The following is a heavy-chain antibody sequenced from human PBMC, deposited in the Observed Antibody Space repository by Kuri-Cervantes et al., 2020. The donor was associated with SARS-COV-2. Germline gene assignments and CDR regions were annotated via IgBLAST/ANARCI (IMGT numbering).Heavy chain of an antibody. CDR1: GYTFTSYD. CDR2: INPNSGGT. J-gene: IGHJ4*02. Sequence: GGSLRLSCKASGYTFTSYDINWVRQATGQGLEWMGWINPNSGGTNYAQKFQGRVTMTRDTSISTAYMELSRLRSDDTAVYYCARDWAYVDPGYFDYWGQGTLVTVSS. D-gene: IGHD3-10*01. V-gene: IGHV1-2*02. CDR3: ARDWAYVDPGYFDY.